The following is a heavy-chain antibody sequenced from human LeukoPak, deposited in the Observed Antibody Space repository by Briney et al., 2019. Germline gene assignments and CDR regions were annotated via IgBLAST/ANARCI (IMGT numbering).Heavy chain of an antibody. D-gene: IGHD2-2*01. V-gene: IGHV3-30-3*02. J-gene: IGHJ4*02. Sequence: NPGGSLRLSCAASGFTFSSYAMHWVRQAPGKGLEWVAVISYDGSNKYYADSVKGRFTVSRDNSKNTLYLQMNSLRAEDTAVYYCAKPGYCSSTSCLGTDYWGQGTLVTVSS. CDR1: GFTFSSYA. CDR3: AKPGYCSSTSCLGTDY. CDR2: ISYDGSNK.